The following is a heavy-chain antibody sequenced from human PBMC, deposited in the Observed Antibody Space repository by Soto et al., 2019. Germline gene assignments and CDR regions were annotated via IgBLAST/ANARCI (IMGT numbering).Heavy chain of an antibody. J-gene: IGHJ3*02. D-gene: IGHD2-21*01. CDR1: GFTFSSYD. V-gene: IGHV3-13*01. CDR3: ARDKSDSDAFDI. CDR2: IGTAGDT. Sequence: SLRLSCAASGFTFSSYDMHWVRQATGKGLEWVSAIGTAGDTYYPGSVKGRFTISRENAKNSLYLQMNSLRAGDTAVYYCARDKSDSDAFDIWGQGTMVTVSS.